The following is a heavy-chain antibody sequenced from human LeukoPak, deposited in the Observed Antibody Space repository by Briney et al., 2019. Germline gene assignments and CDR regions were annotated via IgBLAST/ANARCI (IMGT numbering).Heavy chain of an antibody. CDR1: GDSVSSNSAA. CDR2: TYYRSKWYN. Sequence: SQTLSLTCAISGDSVSSNSAAWNWIRQSPSRGLEWLGRTYYRSKWYNDYAVSVKSRITINPDTSKNQFSLQLNSVTPEDTAVYYCAMGYYDSSGYFRPTDAFDIWGQGAMVTVSS. V-gene: IGHV6-1*01. D-gene: IGHD3-22*01. CDR3: AMGYYDSSGYFRPTDAFDI. J-gene: IGHJ3*02.